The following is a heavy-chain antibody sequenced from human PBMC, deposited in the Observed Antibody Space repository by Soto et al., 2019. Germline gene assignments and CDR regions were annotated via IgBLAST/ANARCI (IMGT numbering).Heavy chain of an antibody. CDR1: GGSFSGYY. CDR2: TNHSGST. Sequence: SETLSLTCAVYGGSFSGYYWSWIRQPPGKGLEWIGETNHSGSTNYNPSLKSRVTISVDTSKNQFSLKLSSVTAADTAVYYCARGRVTMRSGRDYYYYYGMDVWGQGTTVTVSS. CDR3: ARGRVTMRSGRDYYYYYGMDV. D-gene: IGHD3-3*01. V-gene: IGHV4-34*01. J-gene: IGHJ6*02.